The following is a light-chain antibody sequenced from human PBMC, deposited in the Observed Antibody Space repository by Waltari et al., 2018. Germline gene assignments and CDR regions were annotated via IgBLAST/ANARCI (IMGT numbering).Light chain of an antibody. V-gene: IGKV1-5*03. J-gene: IGKJ1*01. Sequence: DIQMTQSPSTLSASVGDRVTITCRASQSITNWLAWYQQKPGKAPKLLIYKASNLESGVQSRFSGSGSGTEFPLTISSLQPDDFATYYCQQYDNYWTFGQGTKVEIK. CDR3: QQYDNYWT. CDR1: QSITNW. CDR2: KAS.